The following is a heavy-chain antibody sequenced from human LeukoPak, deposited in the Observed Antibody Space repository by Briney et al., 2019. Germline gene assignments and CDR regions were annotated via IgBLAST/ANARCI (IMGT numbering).Heavy chain of an antibody. V-gene: IGHV3-21*01. Sequence: KPGGSLRLSCAASGFTFSSYAMTWVRQAPGKGLEWVSSMSSGGSYIYYADSVRGRFSISRDNAKNSLYLQMNRLKAEDTAVYYRARDRPTGASRVFVVQWGQGTLVTVSS. J-gene: IGHJ4*02. D-gene: IGHD3-3*01. CDR3: ARDRPTGASRVFVVQ. CDR1: GFTFSSYA. CDR2: MSSGGSYI.